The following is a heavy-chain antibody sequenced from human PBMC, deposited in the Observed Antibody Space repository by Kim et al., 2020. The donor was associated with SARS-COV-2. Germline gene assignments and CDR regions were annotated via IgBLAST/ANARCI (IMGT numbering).Heavy chain of an antibody. J-gene: IGHJ6*02. CDR3: ARRGIGLYYYGMDV. V-gene: IGHV5-51*01. D-gene: IGHD3-16*01. Sequence: YRPSLQGQVTISADKSISTAYLQGSSLKASDTAMYYCARRGIGLYYYGMDVWGQGTTVTVSS.